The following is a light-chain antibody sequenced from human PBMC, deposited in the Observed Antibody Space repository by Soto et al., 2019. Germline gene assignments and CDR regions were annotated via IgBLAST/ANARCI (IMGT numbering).Light chain of an antibody. CDR2: GAS. CDR3: QQYHKWPIT. V-gene: IGKV3-15*01. CDR1: QIINRN. J-gene: IGKJ5*01. Sequence: EVVLTQSPATQSVSPGERATLSFRASQIINRNLAWYQQKPGQAPRLLVYGASTRANGIPVRFSGGGSGTEFTLTISSLQSEDFAVYSCQQYHKWPITFGQGTRLEIK.